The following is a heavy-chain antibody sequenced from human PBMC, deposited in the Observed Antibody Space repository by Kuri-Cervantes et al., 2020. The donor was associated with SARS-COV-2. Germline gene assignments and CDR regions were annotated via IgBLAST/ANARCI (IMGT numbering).Heavy chain of an antibody. V-gene: IGHV3-23*01. CDR2: ISGSGGST. J-gene: IGHJ6*03. Sequence: GESLKISCAASGFTFSSYAMSWVRQAPGKGLEWVSAISGSGGSTYYADSVKGRFTISRDNSKNTLYLQMNSLRAEDTAVYYCARAPGYSYGLNYYYYMDVWGKGTTVTVSS. D-gene: IGHD5-18*01. CDR3: ARAPGYSYGLNYYYYMDV. CDR1: GFTFSSYA.